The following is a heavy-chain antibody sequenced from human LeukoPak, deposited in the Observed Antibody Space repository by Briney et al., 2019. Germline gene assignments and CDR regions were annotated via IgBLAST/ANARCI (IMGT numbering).Heavy chain of an antibody. CDR3: ARALPSSSGVVINNWFDP. CDR2: ISSNGGST. V-gene: IGHV3-64*01. J-gene: IGHJ5*02. D-gene: IGHD3-3*01. CDR1: GFTFSSYS. Sequence: PGGSLRLSCAASGFTFSSYSMHWVRQAPGKGLEYVSAISSNGGSTYYTYSVTDRFTISRDSSKNTLYLQMGSLRPEDTGVYYCARALPSSSGVVINNWFDPWGQGALVTVSS.